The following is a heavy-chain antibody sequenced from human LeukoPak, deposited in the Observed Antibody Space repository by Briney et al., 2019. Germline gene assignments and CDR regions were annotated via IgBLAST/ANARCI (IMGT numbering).Heavy chain of an antibody. Sequence: PGGSLRLSCAASGFSFSSYEMNWVRQAPGKGLGWVSYISTSGSTIYYADSVKGRFTISRDNARNSLYLQMNSLRAEDTAVYYCAREGNWNDRGFDHWGQGTLVTVSS. J-gene: IGHJ4*02. V-gene: IGHV3-48*03. CDR1: GFSFSSYE. D-gene: IGHD1-20*01. CDR2: ISTSGSTI. CDR3: AREGNWNDRGFDH.